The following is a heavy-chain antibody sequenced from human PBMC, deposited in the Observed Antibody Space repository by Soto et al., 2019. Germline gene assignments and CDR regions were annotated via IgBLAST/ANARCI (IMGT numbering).Heavy chain of an antibody. J-gene: IGHJ3*02. CDR1: GFTFSSHA. CDR3: AKNYYDSTGFDAFDM. CDR2: ISASGGST. V-gene: IGHV3-23*01. Sequence: EAQLLESGGGLVQPGGSLRLSCAASGFTFSSHAMSWVRQAPGKGLEWVSAISASGGSTYYADSVKGRLTISRDNSKNTLYLQMNSLRAEDAALYHCAKNYYDSTGFDAFDMWGQGTVVTVSS. D-gene: IGHD3-22*01.